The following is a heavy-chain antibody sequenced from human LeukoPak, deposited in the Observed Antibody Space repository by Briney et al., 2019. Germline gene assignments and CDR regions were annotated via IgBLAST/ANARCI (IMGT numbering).Heavy chain of an antibody. V-gene: IGHV3-30-3*01. J-gene: IGHJ6*02. Sequence: GGSLSLSCAASGFTFSSYAMHWARQAPAKGLDWVAFISYDGSNKYYADYAKSGFTISRDNSKNTLYLQMNSLRAEDTAVYYCARDKAMIVVVTYYYGMDVWGQGTTVTVSS. CDR3: ARDKAMIVVVTYYYGMDV. CDR2: ISYDGSNK. CDR1: GFTFSSYA. D-gene: IGHD3-22*01.